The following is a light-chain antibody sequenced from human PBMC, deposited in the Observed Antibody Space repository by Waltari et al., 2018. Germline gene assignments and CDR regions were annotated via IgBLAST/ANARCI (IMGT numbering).Light chain of an antibody. V-gene: IGKV1-12*01. CDR3: QQANSFPRT. CDR2: AAS. CDR1: QDITRW. J-gene: IGKJ1*01. Sequence: DIQMTQSPSSVSAFVGDRVTFTCRAIQDITRWLAWYQCKPGKAPKLLIYAASSLPSGVPSRFSGSGSGTEFTLTINGLQAEDFATYYCQQANSFPRTFGQGTKVEI.